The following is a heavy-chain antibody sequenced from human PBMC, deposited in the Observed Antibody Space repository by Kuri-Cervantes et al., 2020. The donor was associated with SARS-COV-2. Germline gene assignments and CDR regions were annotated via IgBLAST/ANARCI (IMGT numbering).Heavy chain of an antibody. CDR2: IDSSSYYI. CDR3: AREEGGELGEAFDY. Sequence: GESLKISCAASGFTFSGYSMNWIRQAPGKGLEWVASIDSSSYYIYHADSVKGRLTISRDNAKTSLYPQMNSLKPEDTAVYYCAREEGGELGEAFDYWGQGALVTVSS. D-gene: IGHD7-27*01. V-gene: IGHV3-21*01. CDR1: GFTFSGYS. J-gene: IGHJ4*02.